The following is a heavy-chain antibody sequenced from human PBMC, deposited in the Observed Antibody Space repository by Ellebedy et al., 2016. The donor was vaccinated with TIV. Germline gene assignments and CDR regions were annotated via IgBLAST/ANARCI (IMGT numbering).Heavy chain of an antibody. D-gene: IGHD3-10*01. V-gene: IGHV3-23*01. J-gene: IGHJ3*02. CDR1: GFTFSGYG. Sequence: GGSLRLSXAASGFTFSGYGMSWVRQAPGKGLEWVSGISGSGGSTYYADSVKGRFTIPRANSKNTLYLQMNSLRAVDTAVYYCAKDGAVRGVHDAFDIWGQGTMVTVSS. CDR2: ISGSGGST. CDR3: AKDGAVRGVHDAFDI.